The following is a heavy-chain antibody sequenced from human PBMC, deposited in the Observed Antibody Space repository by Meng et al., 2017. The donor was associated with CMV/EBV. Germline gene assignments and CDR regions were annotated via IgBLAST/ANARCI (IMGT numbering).Heavy chain of an antibody. CDR2: IKSKTDGGTT. CDR1: GFTFSTAW. Sequence: RVEAGGCWGRLWGSLRLSRAASGFTFSTAWMSWVRQAPGKGLGWVGRIKSKTDGGTTDYAAPVKGRFTISRDDSKNSLYLQMNSLKTEDTAVYYCTGIAAGWGQGTLVTVSS. D-gene: IGHD6-13*01. V-gene: IGHV3-15*01. J-gene: IGHJ4*02. CDR3: TGIAAG.